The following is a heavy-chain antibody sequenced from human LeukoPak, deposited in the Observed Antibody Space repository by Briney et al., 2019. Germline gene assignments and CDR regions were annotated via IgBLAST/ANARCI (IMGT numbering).Heavy chain of an antibody. CDR1: GGTFSSYA. CDR3: ARSYSGSYSPFDY. V-gene: IGHV1-18*01. J-gene: IGHJ4*02. Sequence: ASVKVSCKASGGTFSSYAINWVRQAPGQGLEWMGWISAYNGNTNYAQKLQGRVTMTTDTSTSTAYMELRSLRSDDTAVYYCARSYSGSYSPFDYWGQGTLVTVSS. D-gene: IGHD1-26*01. CDR2: ISAYNGNT.